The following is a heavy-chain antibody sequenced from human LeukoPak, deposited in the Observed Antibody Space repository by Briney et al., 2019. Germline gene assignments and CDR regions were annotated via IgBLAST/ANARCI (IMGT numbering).Heavy chain of an antibody. V-gene: IGHV3-74*01. D-gene: IGHD2-21*02. CDR1: GFTLSSYW. CDR3: ARDAGDCGGDCPRWFDP. Sequence: QPGGSLRLSCAASGFTLSSYWMHWVRQAPGKGLVWVSRINPDGTSTSYADSVKGRFTISRDNAKNTVDLQMNSLRGEDTAVYYCARDAGDCGGDCPRWFDPWGQGTLVTVSS. J-gene: IGHJ5*02. CDR2: INPDGTST.